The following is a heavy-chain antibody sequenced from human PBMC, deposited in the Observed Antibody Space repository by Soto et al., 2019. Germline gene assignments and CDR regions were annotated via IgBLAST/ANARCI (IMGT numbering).Heavy chain of an antibody. CDR1: GFTFSSYA. V-gene: IGHV3-23*01. CDR2: ISGSGDST. J-gene: IGHJ4*02. Sequence: PGGSLRLSCAASGFTFSSYAMNWVRQAPGKGLEWVSVISGSGDSTYYADSVKGRFTISRDNSKNTLYLQMNSLRTEDTAAYYCARRGPGTYLDYWGQGTLVTVSS. D-gene: IGHD6-13*01. CDR3: ARRGPGTYLDY.